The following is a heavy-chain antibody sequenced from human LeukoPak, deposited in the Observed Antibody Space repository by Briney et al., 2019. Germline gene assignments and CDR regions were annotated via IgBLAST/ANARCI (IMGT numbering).Heavy chain of an antibody. J-gene: IGHJ4*02. Sequence: ESLKISCKGSGYSFTTCWIGWVRPMPGKGLEWMGIIYPGDSDTRYSPSFQGQVTISADKSISTAYLQWSSLKASDTAMYYCARPSEGILTGSFDYWGQGTLVTVSS. CDR2: IYPGDSDT. CDR1: GYSFTTCW. CDR3: ARPSEGILTGSFDY. D-gene: IGHD3-9*01. V-gene: IGHV5-51*01.